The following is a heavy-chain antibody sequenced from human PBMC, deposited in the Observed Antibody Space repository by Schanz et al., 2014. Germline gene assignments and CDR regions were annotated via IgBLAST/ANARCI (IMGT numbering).Heavy chain of an antibody. V-gene: IGHV3-66*01. J-gene: IGHJ3*02. CDR2: IYIGGNT. Sequence: EAHLVESGGGLVQPGGSLRLSCAASGFSVGNKYMNWVRQAPGKGLEWVSFIYIGGNTYYADSVKGRFTISRDNSKNTLYLQMNSLRAEDTAVYYCAKGRFGELSAFDIWGQGTMVTVSS. CDR3: AKGRFGELSAFDI. D-gene: IGHD3-10*01. CDR1: GFSVGNKY.